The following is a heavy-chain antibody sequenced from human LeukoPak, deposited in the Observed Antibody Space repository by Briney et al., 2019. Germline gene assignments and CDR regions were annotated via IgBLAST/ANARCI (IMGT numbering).Heavy chain of an antibody. D-gene: IGHD2-15*01. J-gene: IGHJ3*01. CDR3: ARASKVEAFDV. V-gene: IGHV3-66*01. Sequence: GGSLRLSCAASGVTVSSTYMSWVRQAPGKGLEWVSVIYGGSSTYNADSVKGRFTISRDNSKNTLFFQMNSLRAEDTAVYYCARASKVEAFDVWGQGTMVTVSS. CDR2: IYGGSST. CDR1: GVTVSSTY.